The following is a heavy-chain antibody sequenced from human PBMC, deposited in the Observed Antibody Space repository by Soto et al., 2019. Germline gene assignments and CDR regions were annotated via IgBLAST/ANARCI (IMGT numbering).Heavy chain of an antibody. CDR2: ISGSGGST. J-gene: IGHJ4*02. CDR1: GFSFSSYA. CDR3: AKDGGSYAYYFDY. Sequence: EVQLLESGGGLVQPGGSRRLSCAASGFSFSSYAMSWVRQAPGKGLEWVSAISGSGGSTYYADSVKGRFTISRDNSKNTLYLQMNSLRDEDTAVYYCAKDGGSYAYYFDYWGQGTLVTVSS. D-gene: IGHD1-26*01. V-gene: IGHV3-23*01.